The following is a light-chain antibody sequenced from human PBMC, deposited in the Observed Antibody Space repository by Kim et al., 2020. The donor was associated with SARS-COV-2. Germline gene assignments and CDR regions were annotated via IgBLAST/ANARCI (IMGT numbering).Light chain of an antibody. V-gene: IGLV3-19*01. CDR3: NSRDSNDNVV. Sequence: SSELTQDPAVSVALGQTVRITCQGDSLRSYYATWYQQKPGQAPILVIYGKNNRPSGIPDRFSGSSSGNTASLTITGTQVGDEADYYCNSRDSNDNVVFGRGTQLTVL. J-gene: IGLJ2*01. CDR1: SLRSYY. CDR2: GKN.